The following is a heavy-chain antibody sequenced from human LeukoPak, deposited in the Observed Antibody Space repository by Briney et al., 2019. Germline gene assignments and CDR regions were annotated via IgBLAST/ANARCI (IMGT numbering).Heavy chain of an antibody. J-gene: IGHJ4*02. CDR1: GFTFSSYG. D-gene: IGHD6-13*01. V-gene: IGHV3-30*18. CDR3: AKDRLNRGIAAAGGY. CDR2: IPYDGTNK. Sequence: GRSLRLSCAASGFTFSSYGMHWVRQAPGKGLEGVAVIPYDGTNKHYADSVKGRFTISRDNSKNTLGLQMNSLRADDTAVYYCAKDRLNRGIAAAGGYWGQGTLVTVSS.